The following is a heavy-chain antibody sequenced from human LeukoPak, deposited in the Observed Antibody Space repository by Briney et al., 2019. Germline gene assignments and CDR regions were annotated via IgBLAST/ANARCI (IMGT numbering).Heavy chain of an antibody. Sequence: SGTLSLTCGVSGGSISNTNWWCWGRQPPGRGLEWIGEISLTGITHYNPSLESRVTVSLDKSKSQLSLNLTSVTAADTAVYYCSRENGAFSPFGYWGQGILVTVLS. CDR1: GGSISNTNW. J-gene: IGHJ4*02. CDR3: SRENGAFSPFGY. V-gene: IGHV4-4*02. CDR2: ISLTGIT. D-gene: IGHD2-8*01.